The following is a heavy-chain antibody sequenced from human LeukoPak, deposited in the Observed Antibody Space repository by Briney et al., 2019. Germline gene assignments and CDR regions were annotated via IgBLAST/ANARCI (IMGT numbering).Heavy chain of an antibody. CDR3: AKDLGAPADY. V-gene: IGHV3-30*04. J-gene: IGHJ4*02. CDR1: GFTFSSYA. Sequence: GGSLRLSCAASGFTFSSYAMHWVRQAPGKGLEWVAVISYDGSNKYYADSVKGRFTISRDNSKNTLYLQMNSPRAEDTAVYYCAKDLGAPADYWGQGTLVTVSS. CDR2: ISYDGSNK.